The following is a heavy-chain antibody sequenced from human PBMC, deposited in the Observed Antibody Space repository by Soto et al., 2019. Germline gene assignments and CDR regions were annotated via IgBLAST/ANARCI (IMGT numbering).Heavy chain of an antibody. D-gene: IGHD3-22*01. CDR1: GFTLSSYG. CDR2: ISNDGSNK. CDR3: AKDYYYDSSGWVD. V-gene: IGHV3-30*18. Sequence: QVQLVETGGSVVQPGRSLRLSCAASGFTLSSYGMHWVRKAPGKGLEWVAVISNDGSNKYYADSVKGRFTISRDNSKNTLYLQMNSLRAEDTAMYYCAKDYYYDSSGWVDWGQGTLVTVSS. J-gene: IGHJ4*02.